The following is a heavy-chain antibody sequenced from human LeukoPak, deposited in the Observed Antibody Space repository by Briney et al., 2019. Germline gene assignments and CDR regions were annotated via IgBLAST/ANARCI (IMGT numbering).Heavy chain of an antibody. J-gene: IGHJ4*02. D-gene: IGHD2-2*01. V-gene: IGHV3-48*03. CDR1: GFTFSSYE. Sequence: GSLRLSCAASGFTFSSYEMNWVRQAPGKGLEWVSYISSSGSTIYCADSVKGRFTISRDNAKNSLYLQMNSLRAEDTAVYYCARDGPATSSFDYWGQGTLVTVSS. CDR3: ARDGPATSSFDY. CDR2: ISSSGSTI.